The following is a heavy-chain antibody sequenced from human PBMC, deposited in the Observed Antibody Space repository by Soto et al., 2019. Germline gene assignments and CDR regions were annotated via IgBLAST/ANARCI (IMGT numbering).Heavy chain of an antibody. CDR2: IYYSGST. CDR3: ARGPMVRGVITSYYYYYCGMDV. CDR1: GGSISSGDYY. J-gene: IGHJ6*02. D-gene: IGHD3-10*01. Sequence: SETLSLTCTVSGGSISSGDYYWSWIRQPPGKGLEWIGYIYYSGSTYYNPSLKSLVTISVDTSKNQFSLKLSSVTAAGTAVYYCARGPMVRGVITSYYYYYCGMDVWGQGTTVTVSS. V-gene: IGHV4-30-4*01.